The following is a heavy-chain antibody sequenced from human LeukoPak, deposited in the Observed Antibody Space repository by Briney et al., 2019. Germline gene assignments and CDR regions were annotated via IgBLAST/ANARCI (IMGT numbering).Heavy chain of an antibody. CDR1: GFTFDDYA. CDR2: ISWNSGSI. J-gene: IGHJ4*02. D-gene: IGHD6-13*01. CDR3: AKNHGRGGSSWSPFDY. Sequence: PGGSLRLSCAASGFTFDDYAMHWVRQAPGKGLEWVSGISWNSGSIGYADSVKGRFTISRDNAKNSLYLQMNSLGAEDTALYYCAKNHGRGGSSWSPFDYWGQGTLVTVSS. V-gene: IGHV3-9*01.